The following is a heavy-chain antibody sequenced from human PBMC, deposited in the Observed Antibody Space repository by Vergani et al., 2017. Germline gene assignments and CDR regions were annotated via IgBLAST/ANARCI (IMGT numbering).Heavy chain of an antibody. J-gene: IGHJ4*02. CDR3: ARDGGYSGYDFDYFDY. CDR1: GFTFDDYA. Sequence: EVQLVESGGGLVQPGRSLRLSCAASGFTFDDYAMHWVRQAPGKGLEWVSGISWNSGSTGYADSVKGRFTISRDNAKNYLYLQMNSLRAEDTAVYYCARDGGYSGYDFDYFDYWGQGTLVTVSS. CDR2: ISWNSGST. V-gene: IGHV3-9*01. D-gene: IGHD5-12*01.